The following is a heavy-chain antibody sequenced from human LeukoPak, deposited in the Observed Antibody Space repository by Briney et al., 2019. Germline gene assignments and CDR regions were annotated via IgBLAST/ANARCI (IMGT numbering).Heavy chain of an antibody. J-gene: IGHJ4*02. D-gene: IGHD1-14*01. CDR2: ISDSGVRT. CDR3: ARWGSEPRFDY. Sequence: GGSLRLSCAASGFTFSSNAMSWVRQAPGKGLEWVSAISDSGVRTYYAGSVKGRFTISRDNSKNTLYLQMNSLRAEDTAVYYCARWGSEPRFDYWGQGTLVTVSS. V-gene: IGHV3-23*01. CDR1: GFTFSSNA.